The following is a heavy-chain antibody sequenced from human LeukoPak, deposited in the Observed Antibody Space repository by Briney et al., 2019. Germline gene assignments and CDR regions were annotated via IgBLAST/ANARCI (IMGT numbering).Heavy chain of an antibody. CDR2: ISWNSGTK. Sequence: GRSLRLSCAASGFTFDDYAMHWVRQAPGKGLEWVSGISWNSGTKGYADSVKGRFTISRDNAKNSLYLQMNSLRGEDAALYYCAVLHYYAMDVWGQGTTVTVSS. V-gene: IGHV3-9*01. CDR1: GFTFDDYA. D-gene: IGHD2-8*01. CDR3: AVLHYYAMDV. J-gene: IGHJ6*02.